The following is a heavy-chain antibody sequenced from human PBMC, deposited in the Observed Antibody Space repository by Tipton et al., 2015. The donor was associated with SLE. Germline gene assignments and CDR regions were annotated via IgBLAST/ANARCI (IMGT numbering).Heavy chain of an antibody. V-gene: IGHV3-7*01. CDR3: AREDDRVLRDY. CDR1: GFTFSSYW. D-gene: IGHD3-22*01. Sequence: SLRLSCAASGFTFSSYWMSWVRQAPGKGLEWVANIKQDGSEKYYVDSVKGRFTVSRDNAKNSLYLQMNSLRAEDTAVYYCAREDDRVLRDYWGQGTLVTVSS. J-gene: IGHJ4*02. CDR2: IKQDGSEK.